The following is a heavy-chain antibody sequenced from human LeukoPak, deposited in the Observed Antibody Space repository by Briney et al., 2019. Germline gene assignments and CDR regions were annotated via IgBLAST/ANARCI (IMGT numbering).Heavy chain of an antibody. CDR1: DFTVSTNY. CDR3: ARVGDHFHWNFDL. CDR2: IYSGGST. J-gene: IGHJ2*01. Sequence: PGGSLRLSCVASDFTVSTNYMNWVRQAPGKGLEWVSIIYSGGSTYYADSVKGRFTISRDTSKNTLSLQMNSLRVDDTAVYFCARVGDHFHWNFDLWGRGTLVSVSS. V-gene: IGHV3-53*01. D-gene: IGHD3-3*02.